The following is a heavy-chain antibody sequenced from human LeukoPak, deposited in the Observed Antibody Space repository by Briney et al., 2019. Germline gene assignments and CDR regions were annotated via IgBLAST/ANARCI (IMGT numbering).Heavy chain of an antibody. CDR3: ARGRGKIAYYYYYMDV. D-gene: IGHD3-10*01. CDR1: GYTLTELS. J-gene: IGHJ6*03. CDR2: FDPEDGET. Sequence: ASVKVSCKVSGYTLTELSMHRVRQAPGKGLEWMGGFDPEDGETIYAQKFQGRVTMTEDTSTDTAYMELSSLRSEDTAIYYCARGRGKIAYYYYYMDVWGKGTTVTISS. V-gene: IGHV1-24*01.